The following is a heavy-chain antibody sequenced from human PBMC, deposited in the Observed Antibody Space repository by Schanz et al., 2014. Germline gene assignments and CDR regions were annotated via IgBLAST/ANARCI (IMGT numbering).Heavy chain of an antibody. Sequence: EVRLVESGGGLVKPGGSLRLSCAASGFMFSDYCFNWVRQAPGKGLEWIAYIGYSGVPIYYANSVKGRFTVSRDNAKNSVHLQMNGLRAEDTAVYYCAGAVATIRADSFDIWGQGTMVAVSS. CDR2: IGYSGVPI. D-gene: IGHD5-12*01. J-gene: IGHJ3*02. V-gene: IGHV3-21*05. CDR1: GFMFSDYC. CDR3: AGAVATIRADSFDI.